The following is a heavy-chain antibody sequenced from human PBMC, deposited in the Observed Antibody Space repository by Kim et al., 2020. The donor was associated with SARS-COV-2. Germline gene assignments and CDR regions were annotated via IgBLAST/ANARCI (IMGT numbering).Heavy chain of an antibody. Sequence: GESLKISCKGSGYSFTSYWIGWVRQMPGKGLEWMGIIYPGDSDTRYSPSFQGQVTISADKSISTAYLQWSSLKASDTAMYYCARRVAAAGTSYYFDYWGQGTLVTVSS. V-gene: IGHV5-51*01. D-gene: IGHD6-13*01. CDR1: GYSFTSYW. J-gene: IGHJ4*02. CDR3: ARRVAAAGTSYYFDY. CDR2: IYPGDSDT.